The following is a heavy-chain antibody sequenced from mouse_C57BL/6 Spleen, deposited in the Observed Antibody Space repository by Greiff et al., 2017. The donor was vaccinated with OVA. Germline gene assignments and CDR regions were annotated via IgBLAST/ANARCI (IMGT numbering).Heavy chain of an antibody. J-gene: IGHJ2*01. CDR3: ARDKLFFDY. Sequence: EVKLVESGGGLVKPGGSLKLSCAASGFTFSSYAMSWVRQTPEKRLEWVATISDGGSYTYYPDNVKGRFTISRDNAKNNLYLQISHLKSEDTAMYYCARDKLFFDYWGQGTTLTVSS. CDR1: GFTFSSYA. CDR2: ISDGGSYT. V-gene: IGHV5-4*01.